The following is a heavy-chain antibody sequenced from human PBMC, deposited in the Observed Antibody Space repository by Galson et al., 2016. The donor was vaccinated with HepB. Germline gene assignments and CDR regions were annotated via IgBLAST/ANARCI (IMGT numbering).Heavy chain of an antibody. CDR2: ISTDGSSA. V-gene: IGHV3-74*01. CDR1: GFSLSSYW. D-gene: IGHD2-2*01. J-gene: IGHJ4*02. Sequence: SLRLSCAASGFSLSSYWMHWVRQAPGKGLVWVSRISTDGSSATYADSVKGRFTISRDNAKNTLYLEMNSLRAEDTAVYYCARAPVLPATVGGYDHCGQGTLVTVSS. CDR3: ARAPVLPATVGGYDH.